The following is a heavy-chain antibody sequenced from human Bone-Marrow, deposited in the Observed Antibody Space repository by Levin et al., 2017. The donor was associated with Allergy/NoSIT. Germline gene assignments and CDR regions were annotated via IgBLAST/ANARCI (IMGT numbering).Heavy chain of an antibody. CDR3: ARDKGRTDYWYFDL. CDR2: ISWNGGNI. V-gene: IGHV3-9*01. CDR1: GFTFDDNA. J-gene: IGHJ2*01. Sequence: LSLTCAASGFTFDDNAMHWVRQAPGKGLEWVSGISWNGGNIGYADSVKGRFSISRDNAKNSLYLEMNSVRAEDTALYYCARDKGRTDYWYFDLWGRGTLVTVSS.